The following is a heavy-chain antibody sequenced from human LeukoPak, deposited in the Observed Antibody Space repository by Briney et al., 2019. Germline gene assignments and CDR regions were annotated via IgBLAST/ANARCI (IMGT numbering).Heavy chain of an antibody. CDR1: GFTFSNYA. CDR3: AKDRHPFSTSSDY. D-gene: IGHD6-6*01. CDR2: ISASGSGT. V-gene: IGHV3-23*01. Sequence: GGSLRLSRAASGFTFSNYAMSWVRQAPGKGLEWVSAISASGSGTYYADSVAGRFTVSRDNSKNTLYLQMSSLRAEDTAVYYCAKDRHPFSTSSDYWGQGALVTVSS. J-gene: IGHJ4*02.